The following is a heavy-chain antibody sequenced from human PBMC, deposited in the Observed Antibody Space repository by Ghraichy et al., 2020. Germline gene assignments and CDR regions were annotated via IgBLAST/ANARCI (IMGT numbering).Heavy chain of an antibody. CDR1: GGSISSDR. J-gene: IGHJ6*02. V-gene: IGHV4-59*08. Sequence: SEPLSLTCTVSGGSISSDRWSWIRQPPGNGLEWIGEIRDSGYTRYNPSLESRVTMSLDAAKNQVSLKMTSVTAADTAVYFCARRLPSSGLRDVWGHGTTVTVSS. D-gene: IGHD6-25*01. CDR2: IRDSGYT. CDR3: ARRLPSSGLRDV.